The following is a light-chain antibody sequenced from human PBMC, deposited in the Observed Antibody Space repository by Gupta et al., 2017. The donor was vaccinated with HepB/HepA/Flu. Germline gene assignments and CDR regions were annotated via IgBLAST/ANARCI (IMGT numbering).Light chain of an antibody. CDR1: QSINNN. J-gene: IGKJ3*01. CDR2: DTS. V-gene: IGKV3-15*01. Sequence: EFVLTQSPATLSVSPGERATLSCRASQSINNNLTWYQQKPGQAPRLLIYDTSTRATGVPARFSGSGSGTEFTLTISSLQSEDFAAYYCQEYNNWPPIFTFGPGTKVDIK. CDR3: QEYNNWPPIFT.